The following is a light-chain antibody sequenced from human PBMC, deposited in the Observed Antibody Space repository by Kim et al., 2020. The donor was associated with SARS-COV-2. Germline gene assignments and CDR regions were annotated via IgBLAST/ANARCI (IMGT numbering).Light chain of an antibody. V-gene: IGLV3-1*01. CDR1: KLGDKY. CDR3: QAWDSSSVV. Sequence: VSPGQTACITCSGDKLGDKYACWYEQKPGQSPVLVIYEDSKRPSGIPERFSGSNSGNTATLTISGTQAMDEADYYCQAWDSSSVVFGGGTQLTVL. J-gene: IGLJ2*01. CDR2: EDS.